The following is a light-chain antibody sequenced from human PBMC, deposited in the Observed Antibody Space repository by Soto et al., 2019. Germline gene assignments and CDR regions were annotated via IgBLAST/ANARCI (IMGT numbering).Light chain of an antibody. CDR1: STDIGGYNN. CDR2: DVT. J-gene: IGLJ7*01. Sequence: QSALTQPASVSGSPGQSITISCTGTSTDIGGYNNVSWYQQHPDKAPKLLIYDVTHRPSGVSNRFSGSKSGNTASLTIPGLQAEDEADYYCSSSTSGNKAVFGGGTQLTVL. V-gene: IGLV2-14*01. CDR3: SSSTSGNKAV.